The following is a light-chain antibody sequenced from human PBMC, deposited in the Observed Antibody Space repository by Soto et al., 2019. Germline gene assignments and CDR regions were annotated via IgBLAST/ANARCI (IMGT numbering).Light chain of an antibody. CDR2: EVS. CDR3: CSYAGSTPSV. V-gene: IGLV2-8*01. Sequence: QSALTQPPSASGSPGQSVTISCTGTSSDVGGYNYVSWYQQHPGKAPKLMISEVSKRPSGVPDRFSGSKSGNTASLTVSGLQAEDEADYSCCSYAGSTPSVFGTGTKLTVL. CDR1: SSDVGGYNY. J-gene: IGLJ1*01.